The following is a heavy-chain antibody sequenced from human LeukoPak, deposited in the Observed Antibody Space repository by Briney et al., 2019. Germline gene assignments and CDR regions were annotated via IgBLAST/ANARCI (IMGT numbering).Heavy chain of an antibody. D-gene: IGHD4-11*01. Sequence: GGSLRLSCAASGFPFSSYAMSWVRQAPGKGLEWVSTINGGGVNTHYADSVGGRFTISRDNSKNTLFLQMNSLRDEDTAVYYCAKDLYSNYGPADYWGQGNLVTVSS. CDR3: AKDLYSNYGPADY. J-gene: IGHJ4*02. CDR2: INGGGVNT. CDR1: GFPFSSYA. V-gene: IGHV3-23*01.